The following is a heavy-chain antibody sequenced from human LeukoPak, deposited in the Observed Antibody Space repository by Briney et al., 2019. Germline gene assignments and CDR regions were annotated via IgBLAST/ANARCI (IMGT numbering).Heavy chain of an antibody. Sequence: GGSLRLSCSASGFTFSTYTMHWVRQAPGKGLEYVSVISSNGGSTYYADSVKGRFTISRDNDKNTLHLQMNSLRAEDTAVYYCARLGGATTSGYYFDYWGQGTLVSVSS. D-gene: IGHD1-26*01. CDR3: ARLGGATTSGYYFDY. V-gene: IGHV3-64*04. J-gene: IGHJ4*02. CDR2: ISSNGGST. CDR1: GFTFSTYT.